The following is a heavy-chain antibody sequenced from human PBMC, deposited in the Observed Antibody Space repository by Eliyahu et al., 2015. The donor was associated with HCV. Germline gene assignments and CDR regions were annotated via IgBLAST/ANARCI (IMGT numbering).Heavy chain of an antibody. Sequence: EVQLVESGGGLVQPGRSLRLSCAASGFTFDDYAMHWVRQAPGKGLEWVSGISWNSGSIGYADSVKGRFTISRDNAKNSLYLQMNSLRAEDTALYYCAKDYDSSGYYSLWGQGTLVTVSS. CDR2: ISWNSGSI. CDR1: GFTFDDYA. V-gene: IGHV3-9*01. D-gene: IGHD3-22*01. CDR3: AKDYDSSGYYSL. J-gene: IGHJ4*02.